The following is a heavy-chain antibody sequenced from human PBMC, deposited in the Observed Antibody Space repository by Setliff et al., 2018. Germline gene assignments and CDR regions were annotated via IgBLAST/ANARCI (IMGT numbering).Heavy chain of an antibody. V-gene: IGHV3-73*01. CDR2: IRGRTDNYAT. Sequence: PGESLKISCAASGFSFSGSAVYWVRQASVKGLEWIGRIRGRTDNYATAYAASVRGRFTISRDDSKNTAYVQMNSLKTEDTAVYYCTFARDGYDVFDIWGQGTMVTVSS. D-gene: IGHD5-18*01. CDR1: GFSFSGSA. J-gene: IGHJ3*02. CDR3: TFARDGYDVFDI.